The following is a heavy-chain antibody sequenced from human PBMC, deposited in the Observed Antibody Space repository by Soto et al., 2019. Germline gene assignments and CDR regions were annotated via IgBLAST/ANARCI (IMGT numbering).Heavy chain of an antibody. Sequence: QVQLVQSGAEVKKPGSSVKVSCKASGGTFSSYTISWVRQAPGQGLEWMGRIIPILGIANYAQKFQGRVTLAADKSTSTAHIELSSLRSEDTAVYYCARLKQAAAGMFYGMDFGGRGTTVAVCS. CDR1: GGTFSSYT. D-gene: IGHD6-13*01. J-gene: IGHJ6*02. V-gene: IGHV1-69*02. CDR2: IIPILGIA. CDR3: ARLKQAAAGMFYGMDF.